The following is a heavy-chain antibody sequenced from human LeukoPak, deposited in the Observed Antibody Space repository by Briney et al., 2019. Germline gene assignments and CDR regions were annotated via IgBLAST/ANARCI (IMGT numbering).Heavy chain of an antibody. CDR1: SGSISRYY. J-gene: IGHJ4*02. CDR2: MYHGGSA. Sequence: PSETLSLTCTVSSGSISRYYWSWIRQSPGKALEWIGYMYHGGSAHYSPSLKSRVTISIDTSKNQISLKVASVTAADTAVYFCARVRGQLWPPDYWGQGTQVIVSS. CDR3: ARVRGQLWPPDY. V-gene: IGHV4-59*01. D-gene: IGHD1-1*01.